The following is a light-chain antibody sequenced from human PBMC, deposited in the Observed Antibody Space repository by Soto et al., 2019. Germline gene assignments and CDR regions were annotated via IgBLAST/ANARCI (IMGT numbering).Light chain of an antibody. CDR3: ISFTTRATYV. CDR2: DVS. V-gene: IGLV2-14*01. CDR1: SSDVGNYDY. Sequence: QSVLTQPASVSGSPGQSITISCTGTSSDVGNYDYVSWYQQHPGKVHKLMIYDVSNRPSGVSILFSGSKSGNTASLTFSGLQAEDEADYYCISFTTRATYVFGTGTKVTVL. J-gene: IGLJ1*01.